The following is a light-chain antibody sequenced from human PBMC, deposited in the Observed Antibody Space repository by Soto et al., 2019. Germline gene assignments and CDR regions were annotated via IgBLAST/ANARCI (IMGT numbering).Light chain of an antibody. CDR2: GAS. J-gene: IGKJ2*01. Sequence: DIQMTQSPSSLPASVGDRVTITCQASQDISNYLNWYQHKSGKAPELLIFGASSVVTGVPSRFIGSGSGTDFTFPISSLQPEDVATYYCQQYDSLPYTFGQGTKLEIK. V-gene: IGKV1-33*01. CDR1: QDISNY. CDR3: QQYDSLPYT.